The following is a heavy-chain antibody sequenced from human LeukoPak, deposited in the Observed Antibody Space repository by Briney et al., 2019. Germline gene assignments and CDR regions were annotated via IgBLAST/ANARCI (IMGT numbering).Heavy chain of an antibody. CDR1: GFTFASYA. J-gene: IGHJ4*02. CDR3: AKHQNKGFDY. CDR2: ISGSGGST. Sequence: GGSLRLSCAASGFTFASYAMSWVRQAPGKGLEWVSIISGSGGSTYYVDSVKGRFTISRDNSKNTLYLQMNSLRAEDTAVFYCAKHQNKGFDYWGQGTLVTVSS. V-gene: IGHV3-23*01.